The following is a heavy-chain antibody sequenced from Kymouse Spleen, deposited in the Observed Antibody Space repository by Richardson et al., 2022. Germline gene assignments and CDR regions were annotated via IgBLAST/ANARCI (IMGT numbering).Heavy chain of an antibody. Sequence: QVQLQQWGAGLLKPSETLSLTCAVYGGSFSGYYWSWIRQPPGKGLEWIGEINHSGSTNYNPSLKSRVTISVDTSKNQFSLKLSSVTAADTAVYYCARVITGTLNWFDPWGQGTLVTVSS. J-gene: IGHJ5*02. D-gene: IGHD1-7*01. CDR3: ARVITGTLNWFDP. CDR2: INHSGST. CDR1: GGSFSGYY. V-gene: IGHV4-34*01.